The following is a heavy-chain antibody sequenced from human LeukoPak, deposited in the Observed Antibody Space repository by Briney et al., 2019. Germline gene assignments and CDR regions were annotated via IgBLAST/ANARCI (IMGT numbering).Heavy chain of an antibody. D-gene: IGHD5-18*01. CDR2: ISSSSSYT. CDR3: ARDSYGLDY. Sequence: GGSLRLSCAASGFTFSDYYMSWLRQAPGKGLEWVSYISSSSSYTNYADPVRGRFTISRDNAKNSLYLQMNSLRAEDTAVYYCARDSYGLDYWGQGTLVTVSS. CDR1: GFTFSDYY. V-gene: IGHV3-11*06. J-gene: IGHJ4*02.